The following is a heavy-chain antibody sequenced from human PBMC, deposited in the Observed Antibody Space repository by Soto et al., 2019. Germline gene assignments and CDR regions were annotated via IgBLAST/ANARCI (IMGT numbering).Heavy chain of an antibody. Sequence: GSLSLSCAASGFTFTYYALSWGRQSPGKGLEWVATISGIGGSTYLADSVKGRLSISRDNSKNTVSLLMNSLRAEDTAVYFCARGSSGYISSWYYFDYWGRGTLVTVSS. CDR2: ISGIGGST. CDR1: GFTFTYYA. CDR3: ARGSSGYISSWYYFDY. J-gene: IGHJ4*02. V-gene: IGHV3-23*01. D-gene: IGHD6-13*01.